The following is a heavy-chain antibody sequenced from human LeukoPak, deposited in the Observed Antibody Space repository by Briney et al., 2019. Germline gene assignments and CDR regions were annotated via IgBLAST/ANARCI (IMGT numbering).Heavy chain of an antibody. Sequence: SETLSLTCTVSGGSLSSYYWSWVRQPAGKGLEWIGRIYTSGSTNYNPSLKSRVTIAVVTSKNQFSMKLSYVTTADTAVYYCARDRGGSGYCSSTSCSSMYIWGQGTMVTVSS. CDR3: ARDRGGSGYCSSTSCSSMYI. J-gene: IGHJ3*02. V-gene: IGHV4-4*07. CDR2: IYTSGST. D-gene: IGHD2-2*01. CDR1: GGSLSSYY.